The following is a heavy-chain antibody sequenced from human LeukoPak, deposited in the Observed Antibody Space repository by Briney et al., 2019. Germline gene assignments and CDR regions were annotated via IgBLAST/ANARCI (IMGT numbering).Heavy chain of an antibody. J-gene: IGHJ1*01. V-gene: IGHV3-23*01. CDR1: GFTFNTYA. D-gene: IGHD2/OR15-2a*01. Sequence: QPGGSLRLSCAASGFTFNTYAMSWVRQAPWKGLEWVSGFSGTFTTHYADSVEGRFTISRDTSKNTLYLEMNSLRAEDTAVYYCAKYCDSTNCNPRHFQHWGQGTLVTVSS. CDR3: AKYCDSTNCNPRHFQH. CDR2: FSGTFTT.